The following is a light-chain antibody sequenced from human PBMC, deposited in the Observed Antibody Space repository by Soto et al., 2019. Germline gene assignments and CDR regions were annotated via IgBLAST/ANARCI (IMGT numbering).Light chain of an antibody. CDR1: QSVSSN. V-gene: IGKV3-15*01. CDR3: QQYNNWPLYT. Sequence: EIVMTQSPATLSVSPGERATLSCRASQSVSSNLAWYQQKPGQAPRLLIYGASTRATGIPARFSGSGSGTAFTLTISSLQSEDFAVYYCQQYNNWPLYTFGQGTKLEI. CDR2: GAS. J-gene: IGKJ2*01.